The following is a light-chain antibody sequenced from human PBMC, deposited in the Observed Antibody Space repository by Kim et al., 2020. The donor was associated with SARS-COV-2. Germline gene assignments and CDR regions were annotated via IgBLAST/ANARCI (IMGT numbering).Light chain of an antibody. CDR1: SGYIGRYNF. Sequence: GPSITISSTGSSGYIGRYNFVTWYQQHPDKAPKLMIYNVTKRPSGVSNRFSGSKSGNTASLTISGLQAEDEVDYYCSSFTSSGTFVFGGGTKVTVL. CDR2: NVT. CDR3: SSFTSSGTFV. V-gene: IGLV2-14*03. J-gene: IGLJ2*01.